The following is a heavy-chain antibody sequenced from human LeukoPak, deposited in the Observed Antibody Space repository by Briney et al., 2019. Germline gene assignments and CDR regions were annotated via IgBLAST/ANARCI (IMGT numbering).Heavy chain of an antibody. CDR1: GFTFSSYG. V-gene: IGHV3-30*18. J-gene: IGHJ6*04. CDR2: ISYDGSNK. D-gene: IGHD3-10*02. Sequence: GGSLRLSCAASGFTFSSYGMHWVRQAPGKGLEWVAVISYDGSNKYYADSVKGRFTISRDNAKNSLYLQMNSLRAEDTAVYYCAELGITMVGGVWGKGTTVTISS. CDR3: AELGITMVGGV.